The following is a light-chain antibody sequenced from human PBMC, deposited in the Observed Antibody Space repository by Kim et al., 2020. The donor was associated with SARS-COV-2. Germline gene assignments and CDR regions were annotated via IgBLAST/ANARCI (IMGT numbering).Light chain of an antibody. V-gene: IGKV1-5*03. CDR1: QSISNW. J-gene: IGKJ1*01. CDR2: KAS. CDR3: QQYNSYSGT. Sequence: DTQMTQSPSTLSASIGDSVAITCRASQSISNWLAWYQHKPGKAPKLLIYKASTLESGVPSRFSGSGSRTEFTLTISSLQPEDFATYYCQQYNSYSGTFGQGTNVDIK.